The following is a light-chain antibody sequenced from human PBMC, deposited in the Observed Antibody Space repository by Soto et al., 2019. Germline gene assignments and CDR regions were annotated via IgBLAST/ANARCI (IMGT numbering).Light chain of an antibody. V-gene: IGKV1-5*03. J-gene: IGKJ4*01. CDR3: QQYNTYPLT. Sequence: DIQMTQSPSTLSASVGDRVTITCRASQSISTWLAWYQQKPGKAPKLLIYKASSLEGGVPSRFGGSGSGTLFNITISSLHPHDFATYYCQQYNTYPLTFGGVTTVDIK. CDR1: QSISTW. CDR2: KAS.